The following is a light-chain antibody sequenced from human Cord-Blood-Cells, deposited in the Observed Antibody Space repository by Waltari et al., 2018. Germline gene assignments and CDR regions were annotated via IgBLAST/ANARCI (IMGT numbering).Light chain of an antibody. V-gene: IGKV3-11*01. CDR1: QRVSSY. Sequence: EIVLTQSPATLALSPGERATLSCRASQRVSSYLAWYQQKPGQAPRLLDYEAARRAAGSPARFSGSGSGTDCTLTISSLGPEEFAAYYCQQRGNWPLFGGRTKVEIK. J-gene: IGKJ4*01. CDR2: EAA. CDR3: QQRGNWPL.